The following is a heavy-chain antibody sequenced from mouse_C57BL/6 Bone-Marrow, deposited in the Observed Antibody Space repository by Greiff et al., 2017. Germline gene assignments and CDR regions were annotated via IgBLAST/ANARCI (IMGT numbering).Heavy chain of an antibody. D-gene: IGHD1-1*01. CDR2: IYPGDGDT. Sequence: QVQLQQSGPELVKPGASVKISCKASGYAFSSSWMNWVKQRPGKGLEWIGRIYPGDGDTNYNGKLKGKATLTADKSSSTAYMQLSSLTSEDSAVYFCARAPIYYYGSRYFDVWGTGTTVTVSS. V-gene: IGHV1-82*01. CDR1: GYAFSSSW. CDR3: ARAPIYYYGSRYFDV. J-gene: IGHJ1*03.